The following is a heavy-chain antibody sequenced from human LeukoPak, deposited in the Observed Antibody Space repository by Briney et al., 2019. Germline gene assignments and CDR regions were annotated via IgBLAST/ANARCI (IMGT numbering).Heavy chain of an antibody. D-gene: IGHD3-10*01. CDR2: INHSGST. V-gene: IGHV4-61*08. Sequence: SSETLSLTCTVSGGSISSGGYYWSWIRQPPGKGLEWIGEINHSGSTNYNPSLKSRVTISVDTSKNQFSLKLSSVTAADTAVYYCARDRTSGYFDYWGQGTLVTVSS. CDR3: ARDRTSGYFDY. CDR1: GGSISSGGYY. J-gene: IGHJ4*02.